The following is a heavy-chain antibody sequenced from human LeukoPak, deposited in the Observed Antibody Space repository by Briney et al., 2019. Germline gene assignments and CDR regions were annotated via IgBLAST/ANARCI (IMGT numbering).Heavy chain of an antibody. CDR2: IYYSGST. D-gene: IGHD2-2*02. Sequence: NPSETLSLTCTVSGGSISSYYWSWIRQPPGKGLEWIGYIYYSGSTNYNPSLKSRVTISVDTSKNQFSLKLSSVTAADTAVYYCARDAVGSTSCYKCRWFDPWGQGTLVTVSS. V-gene: IGHV4-59*01. CDR1: GGSISSYY. CDR3: ARDAVGSTSCYKCRWFDP. J-gene: IGHJ5*02.